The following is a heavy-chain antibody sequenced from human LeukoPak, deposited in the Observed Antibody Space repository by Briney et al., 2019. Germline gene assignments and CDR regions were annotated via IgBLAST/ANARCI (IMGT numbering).Heavy chain of an antibody. V-gene: IGHV3-13*04. CDR1: GFTFSSYD. CDR2: IGTAGDT. D-gene: IGHD3-10*01. CDR3: ARALTDYYGSGRSGYGMDV. J-gene: IGHJ6*02. Sequence: GGSLRLSCAASGFTFSSYDMHWVRQATGKGLEWVSAIGTAGDTYYPGSVKGRFTISRENAKNSLYLQMNSLRAGDTAAYYCARALTDYYGSGRSGYGMDVWGQGTTVTVSS.